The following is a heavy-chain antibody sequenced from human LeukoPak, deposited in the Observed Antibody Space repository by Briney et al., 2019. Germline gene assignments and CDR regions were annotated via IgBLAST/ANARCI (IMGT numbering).Heavy chain of an antibody. J-gene: IGHJ4*02. CDR1: GYTFNKYG. V-gene: IGHV1-18*01. Sequence: ASVKVSCKASGYTFNKYGITWVRQAPGQGLEWMGWISAYNGNTNYAQKLQGRVTMTTDTSTSTAYMELRSLRSDDTAVYYCARDLKYYYDSSGSPGPFDYWGQGTLVTVSS. CDR2: ISAYNGNT. CDR3: ARDLKYYYDSSGSPGPFDY. D-gene: IGHD3-22*01.